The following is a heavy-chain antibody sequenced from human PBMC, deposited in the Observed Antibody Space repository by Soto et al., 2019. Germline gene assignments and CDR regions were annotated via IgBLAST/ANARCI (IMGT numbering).Heavy chain of an antibody. CDR1: GYTFTGYY. D-gene: IGHD6-6*01. Sequence: QVPLVQSGAEVKKPGASVKVSCKASGYTFTGYYMHWVRQAPGQGLEWMGWINPNSGGTNYAQKFQGWVTMTRDTSISTAYMELSRLRSDDTAVYYCARDQSSSSSFYYYYGMDVWGQGTTVTVSS. CDR2: INPNSGGT. V-gene: IGHV1-2*04. J-gene: IGHJ6*02. CDR3: ARDQSSSSSFYYYYGMDV.